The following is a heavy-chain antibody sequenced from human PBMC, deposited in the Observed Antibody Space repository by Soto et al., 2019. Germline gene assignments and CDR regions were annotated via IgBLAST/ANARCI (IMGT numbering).Heavy chain of an antibody. CDR1: GVSISSSSYY. V-gene: IGHV4-39*01. CDR3: VAGPDRAKSAY. CDR2: GLRTGYT. Sequence: SETLSLTCTVSGVSISSSSYYWGWIRQPPGKGLEWIGYGLRTGYTYYNPSLKNRVTISVDTSKNQFSLRLISVTAADTAVYYCVAGPDRAKSAYWGQGTLVTVSS. J-gene: IGHJ4*01.